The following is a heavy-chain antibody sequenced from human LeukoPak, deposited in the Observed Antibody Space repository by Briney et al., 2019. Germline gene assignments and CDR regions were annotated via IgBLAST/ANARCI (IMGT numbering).Heavy chain of an antibody. CDR1: GGSFSGYY. Sequence: SETLSLTCAVYGGSFSGYYWSWIRQPPGKGLEWIGEINHSGSTNYNPSLKSRVTISVDTSKNQFSLKLSSVTAADTAVYYCARSKVGFLFDYWGQGTLVTVSS. J-gene: IGHJ4*02. V-gene: IGHV4-34*01. CDR2: INHSGST. CDR3: ARSKVGFLFDY. D-gene: IGHD3-10*01.